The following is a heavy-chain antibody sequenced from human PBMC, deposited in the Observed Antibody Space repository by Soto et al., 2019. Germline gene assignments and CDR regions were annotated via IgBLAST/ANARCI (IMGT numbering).Heavy chain of an antibody. V-gene: IGHV1-18*01. CDR2: ISGYNGNT. CDR1: GYTFTNYG. J-gene: IGHJ6*02. Sequence: QVKLVQSGAEVKKPGASVTVSCKASGYTFTNYGFSWVRQAPGQGLEWMGWISGYNGNTKYAEKFQNRVTMTTDTSTNTAHMELRSLRSDDTAVYYCAREGQAPYYYYGMDVWGQGTAVTVPS. CDR3: AREGQAPYYYYGMDV.